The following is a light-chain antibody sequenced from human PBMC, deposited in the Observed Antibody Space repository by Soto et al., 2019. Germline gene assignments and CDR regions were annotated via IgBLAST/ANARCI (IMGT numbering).Light chain of an antibody. Sequence: QSVLTQPPSVSGAPGQRVTISCTGSSSNIGAGYDVHWYQQLPGTAPKLLIYGNSNRPSGVPDRFSGSKSGTSASLAITGLHAEDEADYYCQSSDSSLSRSVFGGGTKLTVL. J-gene: IGLJ3*02. V-gene: IGLV1-40*01. CDR3: QSSDSSLSRSV. CDR2: GNS. CDR1: SSNIGAGYD.